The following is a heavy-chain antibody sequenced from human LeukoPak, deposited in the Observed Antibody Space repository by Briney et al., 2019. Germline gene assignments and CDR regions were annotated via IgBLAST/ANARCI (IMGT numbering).Heavy chain of an antibody. CDR3: ARAYGSNSNDY. J-gene: IGHJ4*02. D-gene: IGHD6-13*01. CDR2: VYGGSTS. V-gene: IGHV3-66*02. CDR1: GFTVSTNY. Sequence: GGSLRLSCAASGFTVSTNYMSWVRQAPGKGLEWVSVVYGGSTSYYADSVKGRFTISRDTSKNTVHLQMNSLRTEDTAVYYCARAYGSNSNDYWGQGTLVTVSS.